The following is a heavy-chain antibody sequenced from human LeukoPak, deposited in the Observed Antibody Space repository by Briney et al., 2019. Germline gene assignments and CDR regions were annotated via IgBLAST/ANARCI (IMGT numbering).Heavy chain of an antibody. CDR2: INHSGST. D-gene: IGHD3-22*01. V-gene: IGHV4-34*01. Sequence: PSETLSLTCAVYGGSFSGYYWSWIRQPPGKGLEWIGEINHSGSTNYNPSLKSRVTISGDTSKNQFSLKLSSVTAADTAVYYCARGLGYDSSGDYWGQGTLVTVSS. CDR3: ARGLGYDSSGDY. J-gene: IGHJ4*02. CDR1: GGSFSGYY.